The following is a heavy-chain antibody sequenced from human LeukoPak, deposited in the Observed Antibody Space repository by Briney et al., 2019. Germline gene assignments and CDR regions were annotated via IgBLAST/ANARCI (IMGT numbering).Heavy chain of an antibody. J-gene: IGHJ4*02. Sequence: KPSETLSLTCTVSGGSINSYYWSWIRQPPGKGLEWIGYFYYSGSTNYNPSLKSRVTISVDRSKNQFSLKVGSVTAADTALYYCVRITVIVVGSTLYPAFAEYWDQGTLVTVSS. CDR1: GGSINSYY. V-gene: IGHV4-59*12. D-gene: IGHD3-22*01. CDR2: FYYSGST. CDR3: VRITVIVVGSTLYPAFAEY.